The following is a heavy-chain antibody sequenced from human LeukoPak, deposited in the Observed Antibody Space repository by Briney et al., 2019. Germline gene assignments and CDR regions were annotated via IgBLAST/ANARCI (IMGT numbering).Heavy chain of an antibody. J-gene: IGHJ4*02. Sequence: GGSLRLSCAASGFTFSNYCMHWVRQAPGKGLEWVAVIWYDGSNKYYADSVKGRFTISRDNSKNTLYLQMNSLRAEDTAVYYCARASGWNYYFDYWGQGTLVTVSS. D-gene: IGHD1-7*01. CDR1: GFTFSNYC. CDR3: ARASGWNYYFDY. V-gene: IGHV3-33*08. CDR2: IWYDGSNK.